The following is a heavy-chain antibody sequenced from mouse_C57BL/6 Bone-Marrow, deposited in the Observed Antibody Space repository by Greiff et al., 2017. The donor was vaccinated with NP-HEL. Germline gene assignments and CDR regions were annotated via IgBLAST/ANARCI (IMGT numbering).Heavy chain of an antibody. D-gene: IGHD1-1*01. CDR2: INYDGSST. Sequence: EVHLVESEGGLVQPGSSMKLSCTASGFTFSDYYMAWVRQVPEKGLEWVANINYDGSSTYYLDSLKSRFIISRDNAKNILYLQMSSLKSEDTATYYCAREYYGSSYVDYWGQGTTLTVSS. CDR3: AREYYGSSYVDY. CDR1: GFTFSDYY. J-gene: IGHJ2*01. V-gene: IGHV5-16*01.